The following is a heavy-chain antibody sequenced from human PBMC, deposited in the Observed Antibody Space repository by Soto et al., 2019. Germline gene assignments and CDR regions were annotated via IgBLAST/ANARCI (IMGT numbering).Heavy chain of an antibody. CDR3: ARGTPAEDIVVVVAATTWGTNWFDP. CDR2: IYYSGST. V-gene: IGHV4-31*03. Sequence: SETLSLTCTVSGGSTSSGGYYWSWIRQHPGKGLEWIGYIYYSGSTYYNPSLKSRVTISVDTSKNQFSLKLSSVTAADTAVYYCARGTPAEDIVVVVAATTWGTNWFDPWGQGTLVTFSS. D-gene: IGHD2-15*01. J-gene: IGHJ5*02. CDR1: GGSTSSGGYY.